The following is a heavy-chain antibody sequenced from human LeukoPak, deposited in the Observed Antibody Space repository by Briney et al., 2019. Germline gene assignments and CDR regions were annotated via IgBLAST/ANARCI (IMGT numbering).Heavy chain of an antibody. Sequence: GGSLRLSCAASGFTFSSYSMNWVRQAPGKGLEWVSSISSSSSYIYYADSVKGRFTISRDNAKNSLYLQMNSLRAEDTAVYYCARDGSWADNWNYNYFDYWGQGTLVTVSS. CDR3: ARDGSWADNWNYNYFDY. D-gene: IGHD1-7*01. J-gene: IGHJ4*02. V-gene: IGHV3-21*01. CDR2: ISSSSSYI. CDR1: GFTFSSYS.